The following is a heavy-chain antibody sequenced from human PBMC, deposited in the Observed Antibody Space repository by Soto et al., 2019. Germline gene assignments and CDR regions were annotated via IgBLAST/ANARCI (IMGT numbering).Heavy chain of an antibody. CDR2: ISSSSSYI. Sequence: GGSLRLSCAASGFTFNKYNINWVRQAPGKGLEWVSSISSSSSYIFYADSVKGRFTISRDNAKNSLYLQMNSLRAEDTAVYYCARDVDGSYYFDYWGQGTLVTGAS. D-gene: IGHD3-10*01. CDR3: ARDVDGSYYFDY. CDR1: GFTFNKYN. J-gene: IGHJ4*02. V-gene: IGHV3-21*01.